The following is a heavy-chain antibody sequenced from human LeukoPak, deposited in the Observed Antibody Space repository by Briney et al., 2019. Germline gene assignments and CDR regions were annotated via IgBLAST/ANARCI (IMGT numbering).Heavy chain of an antibody. CDR2: ISAYNGNT. Sequence: ASVKVSCRASGYTFTSYGISWVRQAPGQGLEWMGWISAYNGNTNYAQKLQGRVTMTTDTSTSTAYMELRSLRSDDTAVYYCARDVSLGASDAFDIWGQGTMVTVSS. V-gene: IGHV1-18*01. J-gene: IGHJ3*02. CDR1: GYTFTSYG. CDR3: ARDVSLGASDAFDI.